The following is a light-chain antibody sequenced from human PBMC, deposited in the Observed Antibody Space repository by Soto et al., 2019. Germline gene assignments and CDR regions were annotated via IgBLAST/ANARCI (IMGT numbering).Light chain of an antibody. CDR3: ISYIPSTTTHWV. J-gene: IGLJ3*02. CDR1: SSDVGGYNH. Sequence: QSALTQPASVSGSPGQSITISCTGTSSDVGGYNHVSWYQHHPGKAPKMLIFEVYNRPSGISDRFSGSKSGDTASLTISGLQAEDEADYYCISYIPSTTTHWVFGGGTKLTVL. CDR2: EVY. V-gene: IGLV2-14*01.